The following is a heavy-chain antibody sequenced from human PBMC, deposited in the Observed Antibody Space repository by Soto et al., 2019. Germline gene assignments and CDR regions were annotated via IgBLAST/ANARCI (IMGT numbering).Heavy chain of an antibody. CDR1: GYTFTSYD. Sequence: QVQLVQSGAEVKKPGASVKVSCKASGYTFTSYDINWVRQATGQGLEWMGWMNPNSGNTGYAQKCQGSVTRTRTTSISTANMELNSLRSEDTAVYNCAREKVGAKDYWGQGTLVTVSS. CDR2: MNPNSGNT. D-gene: IGHD1-26*01. V-gene: IGHV1-8*01. CDR3: AREKVGAKDY. J-gene: IGHJ4*02.